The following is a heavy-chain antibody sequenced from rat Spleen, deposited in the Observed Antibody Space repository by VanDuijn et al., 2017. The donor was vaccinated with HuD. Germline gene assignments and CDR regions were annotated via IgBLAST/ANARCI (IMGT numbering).Heavy chain of an antibody. D-gene: IGHD1-12*02. CDR2: ITNFAGRT. CDR3: ARHRCMMVVMTPFDY. CDR1: GFTFNNYW. J-gene: IGHJ2*01. V-gene: IGHV5-31*01. Sequence: EVQLVESGGGLVQPGRSLKLSCVASGFTFNNYWMTWIRQSPGKGLEWVASITNFAGRTHYPDSVKGRFTISRDIAKSTLYLQMNSLRSEDTATYYCARHRCMMVVMTPFDYWGQGVMGTVSS.